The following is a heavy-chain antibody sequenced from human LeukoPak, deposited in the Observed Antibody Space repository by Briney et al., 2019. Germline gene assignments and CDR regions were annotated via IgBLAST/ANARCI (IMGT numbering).Heavy chain of an antibody. CDR2: MNPNSGNT. CDR3: ARWPPTYYDFWSGYLYYYYGMDV. V-gene: IGHV1-8*01. CDR1: GYTFTSYD. J-gene: IGHJ6*02. Sequence: ASVKVSCKASGYTFTSYDINWVRQATGQGLEWMGWMNPNSGNTGYAQKFQGRVTMTRNTSMSTAYMELSSLRSEDTAVYYCARWPPTYYDFWSGYLYYYYGMDVWGQGTTVTVSS. D-gene: IGHD3-3*01.